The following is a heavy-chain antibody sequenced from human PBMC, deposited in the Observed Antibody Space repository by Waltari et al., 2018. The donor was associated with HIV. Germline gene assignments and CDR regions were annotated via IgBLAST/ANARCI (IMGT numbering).Heavy chain of an antibody. Sequence: QLQLQESGPGLVKPSETLSLTCTVSGDSISSSSYYWGWIRQPPGKGLEWIGSIDYSVNTYYNPSLRSRVTISVDTSKNQFTLKLRSVAAADTAVYYCARQTRTGIIPGPSRCWGLGTLVTVSS. CDR1: GDSISSSSYY. CDR2: IDYSVNT. CDR3: ARQTRTGIIPGPSRC. D-gene: IGHD2-21*01. J-gene: IGHJ4*02. V-gene: IGHV4-39*01.